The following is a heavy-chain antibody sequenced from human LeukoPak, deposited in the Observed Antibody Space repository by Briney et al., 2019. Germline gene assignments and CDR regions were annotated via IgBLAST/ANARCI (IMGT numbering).Heavy chain of an antibody. CDR1: GFTFSDYS. CDR2: ITSSSSTS. D-gene: IGHD1-26*01. J-gene: IGHJ3*01. CDR3: ARDFKWELS. Sequence: PGGSLRLSCAASGFTFSDYSMNWVRQAPGKGLEWVSYITSSSSTSYYADSVKGRFTISRDNSKNTLYLQMNSLRAEDTAVYYCARDFKWELSWGQGTMVTVSS. V-gene: IGHV3-48*01.